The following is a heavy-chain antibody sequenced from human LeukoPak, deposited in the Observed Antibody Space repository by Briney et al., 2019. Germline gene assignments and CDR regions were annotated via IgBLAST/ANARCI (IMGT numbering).Heavy chain of an antibody. J-gene: IGHJ6*03. Sequence: KPSETLSLTCSVSGDSISTSSYYWGWIRQPPGKGLEWIGTIYCSGSTYYNPSLMSRVTISVDTSKNQFSLKLSSVTAADTAVYYCARHKDYYYSYMDVWGKGTTVTISS. CDR1: GDSISTSSYY. CDR2: IYCSGST. CDR3: ARHKDYYYSYMDV. V-gene: IGHV4-39*01.